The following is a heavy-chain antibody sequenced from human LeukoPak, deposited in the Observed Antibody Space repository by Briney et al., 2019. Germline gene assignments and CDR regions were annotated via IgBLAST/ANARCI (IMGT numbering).Heavy chain of an antibody. CDR1: GFTFSSYW. CDR2: INSDGSST. J-gene: IGHJ3*02. Sequence: GGSLRLSCAASGFTFSSYWLHWVRQAPGKGLVWVSRINSDGSSTTYADSVKGRLTISRDNAKNTLYLQMNSLRAEDTAVYYCARDMRGIGAFGIWGQGTMVTVSS. D-gene: IGHD3-16*01. CDR3: ARDMRGIGAFGI. V-gene: IGHV3-74*01.